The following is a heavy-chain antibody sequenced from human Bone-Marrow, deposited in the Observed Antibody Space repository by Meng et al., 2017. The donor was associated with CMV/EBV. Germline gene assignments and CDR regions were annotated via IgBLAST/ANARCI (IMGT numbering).Heavy chain of an antibody. CDR3: ARDGGPTFYYDSTGYLIPLYLDY. D-gene: IGHD3-22*01. CDR2: ISSSSSYI. J-gene: IGHJ4*02. Sequence: LSLTCAASGFTFSNYNMGWVRQAPGKGLEWVSSISSSSSYIYFADSVKGRFTISRDNAKSSLYLQMNSLRAEDSAVYYCARDGGPTFYYDSTGYLIPLYLDYWGQGTLVTVPS. CDR1: GFTFSNYN. V-gene: IGHV3-21*04.